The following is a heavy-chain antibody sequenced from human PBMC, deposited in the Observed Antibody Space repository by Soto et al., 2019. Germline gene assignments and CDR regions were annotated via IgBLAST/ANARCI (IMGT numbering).Heavy chain of an antibody. Sequence: QVQLVQSGAEVKKPGASVKISCKASGYTFTSYYMHWVRQAPGQGLEWMGIINLRGGSTGYAQKFQGRVAMTRDTSTSTIYMELSSLRSEDTAVYYCARKAAAAKGHFDYWGQGTLVTVSS. CDR3: ARKAAAAKGHFDY. CDR1: GYTFTSYY. J-gene: IGHJ4*02. CDR2: INLRGGST. D-gene: IGHD6-13*01. V-gene: IGHV1-46*03.